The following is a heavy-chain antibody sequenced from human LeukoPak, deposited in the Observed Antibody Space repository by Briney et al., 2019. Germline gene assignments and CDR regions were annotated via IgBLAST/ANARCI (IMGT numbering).Heavy chain of an antibody. Sequence: GGSLRLSCAASGFAFDDYAMHWVRQAPGKGLEWVSGISWNSGSIGYADSVKGRFTISRDNAKNSLYLQMNSLRAEDTALYYCAKCLGASLDYYYGMDVWGQGTTVTVSS. V-gene: IGHV3-9*01. D-gene: IGHD1-26*01. J-gene: IGHJ6*02. CDR2: ISWNSGSI. CDR1: GFAFDDYA. CDR3: AKCLGASLDYYYGMDV.